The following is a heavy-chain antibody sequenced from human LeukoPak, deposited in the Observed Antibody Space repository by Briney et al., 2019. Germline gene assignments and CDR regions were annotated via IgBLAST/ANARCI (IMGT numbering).Heavy chain of an antibody. D-gene: IGHD4/OR15-4a*01. J-gene: IGHJ4*02. V-gene: IGHV3-21*01. CDR2: ISSSSSYI. CDR3: ARDVRLTAPFDY. Sequence: GGSLRLSCAAPGFTLRTYSMHWVRQAPGKGLEWVSSISSSSSYIYYADSVKGRFTISRDNAKNSLYLQMNSLRAEDTAVYYCARDVRLTAPFDYWGQGTLVTVSS. CDR1: GFTLRTYS.